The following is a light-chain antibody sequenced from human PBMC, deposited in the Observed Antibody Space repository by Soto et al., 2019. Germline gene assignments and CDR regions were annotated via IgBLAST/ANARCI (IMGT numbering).Light chain of an antibody. CDR3: QAWDSSTVV. CDR2: QDS. J-gene: IGLJ2*01. CDR1: KLGDKY. V-gene: IGLV3-1*01. Sequence: SSELTQPPSVSVSPGQTASITCSGDKLGDKYACWYHQKPGQSPVLVVYQDSKRPSGIPERFSGSNSGNTATLTIRGTQAMDEADYCCQAWDSSTVVFGGGTKLTVL.